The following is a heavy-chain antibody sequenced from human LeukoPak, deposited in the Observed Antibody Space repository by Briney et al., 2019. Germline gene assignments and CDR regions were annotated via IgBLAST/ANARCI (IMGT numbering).Heavy chain of an antibody. Sequence: SETLSLTCTVSGDSISTYFWSWIRQPPRKGLEWIGYISYSGSTNYKPSLKSRVTISVDTSKNQFSLKLSSVIAADTAVYYCARTQMGYFFDYWGQGTLVTVSS. CDR3: ARTQMGYFFDY. V-gene: IGHV4-59*01. CDR1: GDSISTYF. CDR2: ISYSGST. J-gene: IGHJ4*02. D-gene: IGHD5-24*01.